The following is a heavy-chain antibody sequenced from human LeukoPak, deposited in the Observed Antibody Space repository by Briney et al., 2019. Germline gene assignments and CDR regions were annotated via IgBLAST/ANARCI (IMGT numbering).Heavy chain of an antibody. CDR3: ARRGSGWYYFDY. CDR1: GYTFTGYY. D-gene: IGHD6-19*01. V-gene: IGHV1-2*02. J-gene: IGHJ4*02. CDR2: INPNSGGT. Sequence: ASVKVSCKASGYTFTGYYMHWVRQAPGQGLEWMGWINPNSGGTNYAQKFQGRVTMTRDTSISTAYMELSRLRSDDTAAYYCARRGSGWYYFDYWGQGTLVTVSS.